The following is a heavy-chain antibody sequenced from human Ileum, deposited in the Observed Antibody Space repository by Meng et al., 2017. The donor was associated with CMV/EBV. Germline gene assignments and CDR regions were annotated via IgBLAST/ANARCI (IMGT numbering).Heavy chain of an antibody. V-gene: IGHV3-21*01. CDR3: ASGFCGSTSCYREFDY. Sequence: SCAASTSIFSSYTMSWVRQVPGKGLEWVSSISTYSTYIYYADSVKGRFTISRDNAKNSLYLQMDTLRAEDTAVYYCASGFCGSTSCYREFDYWGQGTLVTVSS. CDR2: ISTYSTYI. J-gene: IGHJ4*02. CDR1: TSIFSSYT. D-gene: IGHD2-2*01.